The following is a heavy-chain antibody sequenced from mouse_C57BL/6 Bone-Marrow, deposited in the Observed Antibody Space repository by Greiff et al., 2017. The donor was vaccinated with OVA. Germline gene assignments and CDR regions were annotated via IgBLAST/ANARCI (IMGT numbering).Heavy chain of an antibody. Sequence: EVQLQQSGPVLVKPGASVKMSCKASGYTFTDYYMNWVKQSHGKSLEWIGVINPYNGGTSYNQKFKGKATLTVDKSSSTAYMELNSLTSEDSAVYYCARRGDGYSPFAYWGQGTLVTVSA. CDR3: ARRGDGYSPFAY. V-gene: IGHV1-19*01. CDR2: INPYNGGT. CDR1: GYTFTDYY. J-gene: IGHJ3*01. D-gene: IGHD2-3*01.